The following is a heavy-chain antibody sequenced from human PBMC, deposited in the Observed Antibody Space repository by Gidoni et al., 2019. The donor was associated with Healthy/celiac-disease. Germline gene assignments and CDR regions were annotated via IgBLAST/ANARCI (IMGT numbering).Heavy chain of an antibody. CDR2: IYYSGST. CDR3: AREGAYDSSTDI. J-gene: IGHJ3*02. V-gene: IGHV4-31*03. Sequence: QVQLQESGPGLVKPSQTLSLTCTVSGGSISSGGYYWSWSRQHPGKGLEWIGYIYYSGSTYYNPSLKSRVTISVDTSKNQFSLKLSSVTAADTAVYYCAREGAYDSSTDIWGQGTMVTVSS. D-gene: IGHD3-22*01. CDR1: GGSISSGGYY.